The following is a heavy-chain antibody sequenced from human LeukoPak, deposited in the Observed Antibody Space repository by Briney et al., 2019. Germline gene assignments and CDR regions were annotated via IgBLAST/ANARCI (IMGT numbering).Heavy chain of an antibody. CDR1: GGSFSGYY. CDR2: INHSGST. Sequence: SETLSLTCAVYGGSFSGYYWSWICQPLGKGLEWIGEINHSGSTNYNPSLKSRVTISVDTSKNQFSLKLSSVTAADTAVYYCARGGERGYSYGFDYWGQGTLVTVSS. D-gene: IGHD5-18*01. V-gene: IGHV4-34*01. J-gene: IGHJ4*02. CDR3: ARGGERGYSYGFDY.